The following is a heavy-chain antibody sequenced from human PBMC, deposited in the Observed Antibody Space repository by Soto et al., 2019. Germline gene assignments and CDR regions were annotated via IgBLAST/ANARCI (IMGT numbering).Heavy chain of an antibody. Sequence: SEKLSLTSTVSGGSISSYYWSWIRQPPGKGLEWIGYIYYSGSTNYNPSLKSRVTISVDTSKNQFSLKLSSVTAADTAVYYCARGTPGIKIFSLLQAYYYYGCYFRGRGSTVTVSA. V-gene: IGHV4-59*01. CDR2: IYYSGST. D-gene: IGHD3-3*01. CDR1: GGSISSYY. CDR3: ARGTPGIKIFSLLQAYYYYGCYF. J-gene: IGHJ6*04.